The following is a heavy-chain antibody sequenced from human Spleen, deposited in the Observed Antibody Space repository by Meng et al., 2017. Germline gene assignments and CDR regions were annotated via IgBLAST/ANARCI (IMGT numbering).Heavy chain of an antibody. CDR2: IYYSGST. CDR1: VGSVSSGSYD. D-gene: IGHD2-21*02. V-gene: IGHV4-61*01. J-gene: IGHJ2*01. Sequence: RGSGPGLLLPSGPLILSGTDSVGSVSSGSYDGSWIRHPPGKVLQWIGYIYYSGSTKYNPSLKSRVTISMDTSKNQFSLKLSSLTAADTAVYYWARSAYCNGDCYSGYWYFDLWGRGTLVTVSS. CDR3: ARSAYCNGDCYSGYWYFDL.